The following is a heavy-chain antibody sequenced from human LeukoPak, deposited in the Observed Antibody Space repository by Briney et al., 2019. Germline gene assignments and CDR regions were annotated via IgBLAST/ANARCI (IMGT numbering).Heavy chain of an antibody. Sequence: SETLSLTCTVSGGSISSSSYFWGWVRQPAGKGLEWVGSIYYSGSTYYNPSLKSRVTISVDTSKNQFSLKLSSVTAADTAVYYCARRKGGTMIVVSNRSFDYWGQGTLVTVSS. CDR2: IYYSGST. CDR3: ARRKGGTMIVVSNRSFDY. J-gene: IGHJ4*02. CDR1: GGSISSSSYF. V-gene: IGHV4-39*01. D-gene: IGHD3-22*01.